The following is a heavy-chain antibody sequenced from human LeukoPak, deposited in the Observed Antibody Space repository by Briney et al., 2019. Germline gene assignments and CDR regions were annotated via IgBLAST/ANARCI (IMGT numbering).Heavy chain of an antibody. V-gene: IGHV1-2*02. J-gene: IGHJ4*02. Sequence: ASVKVSCKASGYTFTGYYMHWVRQAPGQGLEWMGWINPNSGGTNYAQKFQGRVTMTRDTSISTAYMELSRLRSDDTAVYYCARPVYNDLWSGYYGYWGQGTLVTVSS. CDR2: INPNSGGT. CDR1: GYTFTGYY. CDR3: ARPVYNDLWSGYYGY. D-gene: IGHD3-3*01.